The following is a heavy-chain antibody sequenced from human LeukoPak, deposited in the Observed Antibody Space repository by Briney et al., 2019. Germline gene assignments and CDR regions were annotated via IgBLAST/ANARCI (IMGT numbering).Heavy chain of an antibody. CDR3: ARGKGISPYYYYYYMDV. V-gene: IGHV1-69*05. J-gene: IGHJ6*03. Sequence: ASVKVSCKASGGTFSSYAISWVRQAPGQGLEWMGGIIPIFGTANYAQKFQGRVTITTNESTSTAYMELSSLRSEDTAVYYCARGKGISPYYYYYYMDVWGKGTTVTVSS. D-gene: IGHD6-13*01. CDR1: GGTFSSYA. CDR2: IIPIFGTA.